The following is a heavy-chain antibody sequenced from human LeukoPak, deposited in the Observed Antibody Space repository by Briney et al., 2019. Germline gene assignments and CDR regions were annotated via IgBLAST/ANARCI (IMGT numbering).Heavy chain of an antibody. CDR2: IIPIFGTA. J-gene: IGHJ4*02. V-gene: IGHV1-69*13. D-gene: IGHD3-22*01. Sequence: SVKDSCKHPGGTFSSSTISRVGQAPGQGLEWMGGIIPIFGTANYAQKFRGRVTITADESTSTAYMELSSLRSEDTAVYYCAGYPHDSSGYYHFAHWCRRTLVTVSS. CDR3: AGYPHDSSGYYHFAH. CDR1: GGTFSSST.